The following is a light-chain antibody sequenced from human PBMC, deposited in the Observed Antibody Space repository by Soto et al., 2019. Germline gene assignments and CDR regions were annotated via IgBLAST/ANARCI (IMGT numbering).Light chain of an antibody. CDR3: SSYAGSNFVV. J-gene: IGLJ2*01. CDR1: SSDVGGYNY. CDR2: EVS. Sequence: QSALTQPPSASGSPGQSVTISCTGTSSDVGGYNYVSWYQQHPGKAPKFMIYEVSKRPSGVPDRFSGSKSGNTASLTVSGRQAEDEADYYCSSYAGSNFVVFGGGTKLTV. V-gene: IGLV2-8*01.